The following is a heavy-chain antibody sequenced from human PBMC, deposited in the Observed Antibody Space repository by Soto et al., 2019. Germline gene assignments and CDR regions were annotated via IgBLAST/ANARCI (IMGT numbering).Heavy chain of an antibody. J-gene: IGHJ4*02. V-gene: IGHV4-61*01. CDR1: GGSVSSGSYY. CDR2: IYYSGST. Sequence: LSLTCTVSGGSVSSGSYYWSWIRQPPGKGLEWIGYIYYSGSTNYNPSLKSRVTISVDTSKNQFSLKLSSVTAADTAVYYCARGPNDYKEWPFDYWGQGTLVTVSS. D-gene: IGHD4-4*01. CDR3: ARGPNDYKEWPFDY.